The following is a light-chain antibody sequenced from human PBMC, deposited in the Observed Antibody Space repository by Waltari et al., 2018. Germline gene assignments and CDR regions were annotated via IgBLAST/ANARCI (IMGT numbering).Light chain of an antibody. Sequence: QSVLAQPPSVSGAPGQRVTISCSGSSSNIGAGSDVHWYQHLPGTAPKLLIYGNSNRPSGVPDRFSGSKSGTSASLAITGLQAEDEADYYCQSYDSRLSGSVFGGGTKLTVL. CDR3: QSYDSRLSGSV. CDR2: GNS. J-gene: IGLJ3*02. V-gene: IGLV1-40*01. CDR1: SSNIGAGSD.